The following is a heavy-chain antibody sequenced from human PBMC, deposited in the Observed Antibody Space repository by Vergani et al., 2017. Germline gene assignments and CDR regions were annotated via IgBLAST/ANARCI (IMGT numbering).Heavy chain of an antibody. CDR1: GFIFSNYW. Sequence: EVQLVESGGGLVQPGGSLRLSCAASGFIFSNYWMSWVRQAPGKGLEWVANIRQDGSEKYYVDSLKGRLTISRDNAKNSLYLQMNSLRAEDTAVYYCARYALYSSSWPYYYYGMDVWGQGTTVTVSS. CDR2: IRQDGSEK. CDR3: ARYALYSSSWPYYYYGMDV. J-gene: IGHJ6*02. V-gene: IGHV3-7*01. D-gene: IGHD6-13*01.